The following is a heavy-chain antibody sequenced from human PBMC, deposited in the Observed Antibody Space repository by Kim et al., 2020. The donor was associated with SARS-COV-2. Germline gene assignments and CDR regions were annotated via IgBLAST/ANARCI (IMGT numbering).Heavy chain of an antibody. J-gene: IGHJ5*01. V-gene: IGHV1-18*04. D-gene: IGHD1-26*01. Sequence: ASVKVSCKASGYTFTRNGISWVRQAPGQGLEWVGYVSGYNGHTEYAQKIQGRVTMTTDTSTSTAYMELRSLRSDDTAVYYCARDIGICRFDSWGQGTLVTVSS. CDR2: VSGYNGHT. CDR3: ARDIGICRFDS. CDR1: GYTFTRNG.